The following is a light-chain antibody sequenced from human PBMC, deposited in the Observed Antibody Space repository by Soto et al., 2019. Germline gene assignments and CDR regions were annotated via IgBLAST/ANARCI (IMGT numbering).Light chain of an antibody. J-gene: IGKJ5*01. CDR3: QQRQYCPPIT. Sequence: VVTQSPPTLSLSTGERATLSCRTSLSATSYLAWYQQKPGQAPRLLIYDASNRATGIPARFTGSGSGTDFNLTISTLEPEDFAVYYCQQRQYCPPITFGQGTRLEIK. CDR1: LSATSY. CDR2: DAS. V-gene: IGKV3-11*01.